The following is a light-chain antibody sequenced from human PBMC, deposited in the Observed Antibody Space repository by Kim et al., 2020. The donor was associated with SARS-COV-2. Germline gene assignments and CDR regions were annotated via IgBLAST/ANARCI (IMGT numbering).Light chain of an antibody. V-gene: IGKV1-9*01. CDR3: QQYNSYPIT. CDR2: AAS. CDR1: QDISNY. Sequence: ASVGDRVTITCRASQDISNYLAWYQQDPGKAPKLLIYAASTLQSGVPSRFSGRGSGTEFTLTISSLQPEDFATYYCQQYNSYPITFGQGTRLEIK. J-gene: IGKJ5*01.